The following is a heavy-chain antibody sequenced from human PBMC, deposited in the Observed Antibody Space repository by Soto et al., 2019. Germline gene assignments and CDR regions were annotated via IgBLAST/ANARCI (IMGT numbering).Heavy chain of an antibody. CDR3: ARDGYYYDSSGYYLFDY. CDR2: IWYDGSNK. Sequence: GGSLRLSCAASGFTFSSYGMHWVRQAPGKGLEWVAVIWYDGSNKYYADSVKGRFTISRDNSKNTLYLQMNSLRAEDTAVYYCARDGYYYDSSGYYLFDYWGQGTLVTVSS. J-gene: IGHJ4*02. D-gene: IGHD3-22*01. CDR1: GFTFSSYG. V-gene: IGHV3-33*01.